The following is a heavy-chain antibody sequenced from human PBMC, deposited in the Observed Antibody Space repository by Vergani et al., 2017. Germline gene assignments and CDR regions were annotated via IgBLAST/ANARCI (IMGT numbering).Heavy chain of an antibody. CDR3: AKHFRGWGIDY. CDR2: IQFDGINQ. Sequence: QVQLVESGGGVVQRGGSLRLSCATSGFTLSNYDMQWIRQGPVKGLEFVAFIQFDGINQYYADSVKGRFTLSRDFSTNTLYLHMNILRTDDTATYYCAKHFRGWGIDYWGQGTKVIVSS. CDR1: GFTLSNYD. J-gene: IGHJ4*02. D-gene: IGHD3-16*01. V-gene: IGHV3-30*02.